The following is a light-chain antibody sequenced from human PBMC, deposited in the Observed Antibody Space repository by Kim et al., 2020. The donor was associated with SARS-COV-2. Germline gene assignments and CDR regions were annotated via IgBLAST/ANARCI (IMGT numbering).Light chain of an antibody. CDR1: GRAVGSNNY. CDR3: SSYTGSVV. Sequence: PGKSIPSSCAGTGRAVGSNNYVSWYQHHPGKAPKLMIYDVTGRPSGISNRFSGTKSGNTASLTISGLQAEDEADYYCSSYTGSVVFGGGTKLTVL. V-gene: IGLV2-14*03. J-gene: IGLJ2*01. CDR2: DVT.